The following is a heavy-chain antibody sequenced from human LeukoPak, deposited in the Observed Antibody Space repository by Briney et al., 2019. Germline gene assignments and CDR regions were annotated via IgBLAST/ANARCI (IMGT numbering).Heavy chain of an antibody. CDR1: GFTFSSSE. CDR3: AKTIPYWYFDL. J-gene: IGHJ2*01. V-gene: IGHV3-23*01. Sequence: TGGSLRLSCAASGFTFSSSEMSWVRQAPGKGLEWVSAIVGDGGSTYADSVKGRFIISRDNSKNTLYLQMSSLRAEDTAIYYCAKTIPYWYFDLWGRGTLVTVSS. D-gene: IGHD5-24*01. CDR2: IVGDGGST.